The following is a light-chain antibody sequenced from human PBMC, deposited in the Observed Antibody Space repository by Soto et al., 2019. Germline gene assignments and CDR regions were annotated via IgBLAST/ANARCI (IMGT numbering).Light chain of an antibody. J-gene: IGLJ1*01. CDR2: EGI. CDR3: CSYVGSGTDNYV. Sequence: QSALTQPASVSGSPGQSITISCTGTSSDIGTYNLVSWYQHYPGKAPKLMIYEGIKRPSGVSNRFSGSKSGNTAFLTISGLQAEDEADYYCCSYVGSGTDNYVFGSGTKVT. V-gene: IGLV2-23*01. CDR1: SSDIGTYNL.